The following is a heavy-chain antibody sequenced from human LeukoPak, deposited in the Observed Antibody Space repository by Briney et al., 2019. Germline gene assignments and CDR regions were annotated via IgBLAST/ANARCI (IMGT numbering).Heavy chain of an antibody. CDR3: ARVRFRHPNYYYYYMDV. J-gene: IGHJ6*03. D-gene: IGHD3-10*01. Sequence: SETLSLTCTVSGGSISSYYWSWIRQPPGKGLEWIGYIYYSGSTNYNPSLKSRVTISVDTSKNQFSLKLSSVTAADTAVYYCARVRFRHPNYYYYYMDVWGKGTTVTVSS. CDR1: GGSISSYY. CDR2: IYYSGST. V-gene: IGHV4-59*12.